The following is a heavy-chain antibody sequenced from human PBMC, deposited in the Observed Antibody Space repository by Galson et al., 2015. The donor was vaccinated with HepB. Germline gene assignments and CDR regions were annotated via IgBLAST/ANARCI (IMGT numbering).Heavy chain of an antibody. CDR2: LNPNSGAT. D-gene: IGHD5-18*01. J-gene: IGHJ3*02. V-gene: IGHV1-2*02. CDR1: GYTFTRYY. CDR3: ATCLTPMSSCDAFDI. Sequence: SVKVSCKASGYTFTRYYIHWVRQAPGQGLEWMAWLNPNSGATHNAQNFQGRVTLTRDTSINTAHMELTSLKSDDAATYYCATCLTPMSSCDAFDIWGQGTTVTVSS.